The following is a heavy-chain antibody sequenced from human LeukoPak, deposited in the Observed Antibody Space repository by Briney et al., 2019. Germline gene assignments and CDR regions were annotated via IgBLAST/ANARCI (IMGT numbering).Heavy chain of an antibody. V-gene: IGHV3-74*01. Sequence: GGSLRLSCEVSGFTLSGSWMHWVRQAPGKELEWVSRINRDGSSITYADSVRGRFTISKDNAKNTLYLQMNSLRAEDTAVYFCARPVLGYFDYWGQGTLVTVSS. CDR1: GFTLSGSW. CDR3: ARPVLGYFDY. J-gene: IGHJ4*02. CDR2: INRDGSSI. D-gene: IGHD3-16*01.